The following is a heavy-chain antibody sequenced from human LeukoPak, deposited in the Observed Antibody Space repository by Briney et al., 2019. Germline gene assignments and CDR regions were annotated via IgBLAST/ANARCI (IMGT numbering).Heavy chain of an antibody. CDR3: ARGNIATRRGENWFDP. D-gene: IGHD6-6*01. Sequence: ASVNVSCTASGYTFTGDFIHWVRQAPGQGLEWMGWINSDSGGTNYARKFQGRVTMTRDTPISTAYMELSSLRSDDTAVFYCARGNIATRRGENWFDPWGQGTLVTVSS. J-gene: IGHJ5*02. CDR1: GYTFTGDF. CDR2: INSDSGGT. V-gene: IGHV1-2*02.